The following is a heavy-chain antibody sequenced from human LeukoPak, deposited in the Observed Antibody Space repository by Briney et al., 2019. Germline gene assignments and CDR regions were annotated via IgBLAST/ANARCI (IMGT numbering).Heavy chain of an antibody. V-gene: IGHV6-1*01. D-gene: IGHD3-16*02. CDR3: AFSLRYRGYFDY. J-gene: IGHJ4*02. CDR2: TYYRSKWYN. CDR1: GDSVSSNSAA. Sequence: SQTLSLTCAISGDSVSSNSAAWNWIRQSPSRGLEWLGRTYYRSKWYNDCAVSVKSRITINPDTSKNQFSLQLNSVTPEDTAVYYCAFSLRYRGYFDYWGQGTLVTVSS.